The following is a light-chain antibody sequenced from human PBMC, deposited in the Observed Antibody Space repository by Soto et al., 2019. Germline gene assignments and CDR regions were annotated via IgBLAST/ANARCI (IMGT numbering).Light chain of an antibody. J-gene: IGLJ3*02. CDR2: YDG. CDR1: NVESKS. Sequence: SYELTQPPSVSVAPGKTAKITCGGNNVESKSVHWYQQKPGQAPVVVIYYDGDRPSWIPERFSGSNSGNTATLTISTVDAGDEADYYCQVWDSDSGQSVFGGGTKLTVL. CDR3: QVWDSDSGQSV. V-gene: IGLV3-21*04.